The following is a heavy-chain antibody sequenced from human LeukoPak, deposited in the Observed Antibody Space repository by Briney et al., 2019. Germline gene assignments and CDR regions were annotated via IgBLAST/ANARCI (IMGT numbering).Heavy chain of an antibody. D-gene: IGHD6-19*01. J-gene: IGHJ5*01. CDR2: ISWHGGST. Sequence: SGGSLRLSCAASGFTFNYYAMHWVRQAPGKGLEWVSLISWHGGSTYYADSAKGRFTISRDNSKNSLYLQMNSLRPEDTAFYCAKDIVSAGYSSPDSWGQGTLVTVSS. CDR3: AKDIVSAGYSSPDS. CDR1: GFTFNYYA. V-gene: IGHV3-43D*03.